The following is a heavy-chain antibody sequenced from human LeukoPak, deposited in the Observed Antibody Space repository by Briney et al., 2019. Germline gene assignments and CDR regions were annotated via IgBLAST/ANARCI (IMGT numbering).Heavy chain of an antibody. CDR2: ISAYNGNT. CDR1: GYSFTSND. CDR3: ARDNSVRDEAWWFNP. D-gene: IGHD5-24*01. V-gene: IGHV1-18*01. Sequence: GASVKVSCKASGYSFTSNDISWVRQAPGQGLEWMGWISAYNGNTNYAQKLQGRVTMTRDTSTSTVYMELSSLRSEDTAVYYCARDNSVRDEAWWFNPWGQGTLVTVSS. J-gene: IGHJ5*02.